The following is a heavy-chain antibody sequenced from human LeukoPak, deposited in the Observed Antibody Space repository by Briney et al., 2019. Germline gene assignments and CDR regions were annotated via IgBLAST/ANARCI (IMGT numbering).Heavy chain of an antibody. CDR1: GFTLSSYG. Sequence: PGRSLRLSCAASGFTLSSYGMHWVRQAPGKGLEWVAVISYDGSNKYYADSVRGRFTISRDNSKNTLYLQMDSLRAGDTAVYYCAKVISSSWPYNYYYYGMDVWGQGTTVTVSS. V-gene: IGHV3-30*18. D-gene: IGHD6-13*01. CDR3: AKVISSSWPYNYYYYGMDV. J-gene: IGHJ6*02. CDR2: ISYDGSNK.